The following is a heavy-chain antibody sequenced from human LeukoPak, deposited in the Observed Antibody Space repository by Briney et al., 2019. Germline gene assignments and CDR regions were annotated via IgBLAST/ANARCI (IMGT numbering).Heavy chain of an antibody. CDR2: INPNSGGT. CDR3: ARLGCSSTSCYSFDY. D-gene: IGHD2-2*01. J-gene: IGHJ4*02. CDR1: GYSFTGYY. V-gene: IGHV1-2*06. Sequence: GASVKVSCKTSGYSFTGYYIHWVRQAPGQGLEWMGRINPNSGGTNYAQKFQGRVTMTRDTSISTAYMELSGLRSDDTAVYYCARLGCSSTSCYSFDYWGQGTLVTVSS.